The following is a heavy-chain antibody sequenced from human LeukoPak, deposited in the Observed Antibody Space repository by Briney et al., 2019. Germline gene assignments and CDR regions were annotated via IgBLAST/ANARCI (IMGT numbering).Heavy chain of an antibody. V-gene: IGHV4-59*01. CDR1: GGSISSYY. CDR2: IYNSGST. D-gene: IGHD3-22*01. CDR3: ARAKYYYGSSGYYYFDY. J-gene: IGHJ4*02. Sequence: SETLSLTCTVSGGSISSYYWSWIRQPPGKGLEWIGYIYNSGSTNYNPSLKSRVTISVDTSKNQFSLKLSSVTAADTAVYYCARAKYYYGSSGYYYFDYWGQGTLVTVSS.